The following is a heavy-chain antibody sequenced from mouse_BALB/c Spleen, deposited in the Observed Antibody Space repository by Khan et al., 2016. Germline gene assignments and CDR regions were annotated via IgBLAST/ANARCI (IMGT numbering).Heavy chain of an antibody. CDR2: INPSNGRT. CDR1: GYTLTSYW. V-gene: IGHV1S81*02. D-gene: IGHD1-3*01. Sequence: QVQLQQPGAELVNPGASVNLSCKASGYTLTSYWMHWVKQRPGQSLEWIGEINPSNGRTNYNEKFKSKASLTADKSSSTAYMQSSSQTSEDSAVYYRSRLLNNFDYWGQGTTLTVAS. CDR3: SRLLNNFDY. J-gene: IGHJ2*01.